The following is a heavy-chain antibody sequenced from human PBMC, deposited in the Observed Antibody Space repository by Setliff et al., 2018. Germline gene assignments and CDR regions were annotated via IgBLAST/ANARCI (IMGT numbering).Heavy chain of an antibody. J-gene: IGHJ5*02. V-gene: IGHV4-59*01. CDR1: GGSISSSY. D-gene: IGHD3-22*01. CDR2: IYSSGST. Sequence: SETLSLTCTVSGGSISSSYWSWIRQPPEKGLEWIGYIYSSGSTNNNPSLKSRATISVDTSKNQFSLKLSSVTAADTAVYYCARAAKYDSSGYYGFWFDPWGQGTLVTVSS. CDR3: ARAAKYDSSGYYGFWFDP.